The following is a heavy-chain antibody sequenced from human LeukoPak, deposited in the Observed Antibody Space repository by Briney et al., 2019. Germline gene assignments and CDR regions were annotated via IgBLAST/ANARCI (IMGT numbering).Heavy chain of an antibody. CDR2: ISWNSGSI. V-gene: IGHV3-9*01. J-gene: IGHJ4*02. CDR3: AKAAGYSYGTGYFDY. D-gene: IGHD5-18*01. Sequence: GGSLRLSCAASGFTFDDYAMHWVRQAPGKGLEWVSGISWNSGSIGYADSVKGRFTISRDNAKNSLYLQMNSLRAEDTALYYCAKAAGYSYGTGYFDYWGQGTLVTVSS. CDR1: GFTFDDYA.